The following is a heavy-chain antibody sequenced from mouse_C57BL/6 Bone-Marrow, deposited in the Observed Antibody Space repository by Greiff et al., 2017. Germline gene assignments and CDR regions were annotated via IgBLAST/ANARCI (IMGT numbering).Heavy chain of an antibody. CDR2: ISDGGSYT. V-gene: IGHV5-4*01. CDR1: GFTFSSYA. J-gene: IGHJ4*01. D-gene: IGHD1-1*01. Sequence: EVMLVESGGGLVKPGGSLKLSCAASGFTFSSYAMSWVRQTPEKRLEWVATISDGGSYTYYPDNVKGRFTISRDNAKNHLYRQMSHLKSEDNAMYYCARDGTVVAPYYYAMDYWGQGTSVTVSS. CDR3: ARDGTVVAPYYYAMDY.